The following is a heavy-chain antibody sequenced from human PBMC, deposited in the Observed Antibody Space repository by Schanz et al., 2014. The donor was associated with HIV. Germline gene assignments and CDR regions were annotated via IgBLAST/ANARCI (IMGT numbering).Heavy chain of an antibody. CDR2: IIPLFGTR. CDR3: ASDLNTPEIVVLLDY. D-gene: IGHD3-22*01. J-gene: IGHJ4*02. CDR1: GGSFNNYA. Sequence: QVLLVQSGAEVKKPGSSVKVSCKASGGSFNNYAISWVRQAPGQGLEWMGGIIPLFGTRNYAQMFQGRVTITADESTNTAYMELSSLRSEDTAVYYCASDLNTPEIVVLLDYWGQGTLVTVSS. V-gene: IGHV1-69*01.